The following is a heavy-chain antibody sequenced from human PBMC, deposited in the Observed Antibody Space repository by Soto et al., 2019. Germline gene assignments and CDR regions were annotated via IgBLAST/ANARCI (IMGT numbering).Heavy chain of an antibody. J-gene: IGHJ5*02. CDR2: MNPNSGNT. CDR3: ARPAKYYYGSGSHNWFDP. V-gene: IGHV1-8*01. D-gene: IGHD3-10*01. CDR1: GYTFTSYD. Sequence: QVQLVQSGAEVKKPGASVKVSCKASGYTFTSYDINWVRQATGQGLEWMGWMNPNSGNTGYAQKFQGRVTMTRNTXIXTDXMELGSLRSEDTAVYYCARPAKYYYGSGSHNWFDPWGQGTLVTVSS.